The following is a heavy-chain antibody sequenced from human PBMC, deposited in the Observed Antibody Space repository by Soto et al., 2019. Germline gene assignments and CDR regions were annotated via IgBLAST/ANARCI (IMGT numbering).Heavy chain of an antibody. CDR1: GGTSSSYA. V-gene: IGHV1-69*13. Sequence: SVKVSCKASGGTSSSYAISWVRQAPGQGLEWMGGFIPIFGTANYAQKFQGRVTITADESTSTAYMELSSLRSEDTAVYYCARRPRLFPLSFMVRGVTWFDPWG. J-gene: IGHJ5*02. D-gene: IGHD3-10*01. CDR2: FIPIFGTA. CDR3: ARRPRLFPLSFMVRGVTWFDP.